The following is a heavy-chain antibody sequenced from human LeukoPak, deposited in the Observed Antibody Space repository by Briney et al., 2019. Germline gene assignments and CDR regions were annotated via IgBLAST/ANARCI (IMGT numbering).Heavy chain of an antibody. CDR3: ARGVYSYDY. J-gene: IGHJ4*02. D-gene: IGHD4-11*01. CDR1: RFTFSSYE. V-gene: IGHV3-48*03. CDR2: ISSSGSNT. Sequence: PGGSLRLSCAASRFTFSSYEMNWVRLAPGKGLEWVSYISSSGSNTHYADSVKGRFTISRDNAKNSLYLQMNSLRAEDTGSYYCARGVYSYDYWGQGTLVTVSS.